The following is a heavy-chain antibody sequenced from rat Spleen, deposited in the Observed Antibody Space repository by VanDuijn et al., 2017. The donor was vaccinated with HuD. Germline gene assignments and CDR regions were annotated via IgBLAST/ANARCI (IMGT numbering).Heavy chain of an antibody. CDR1: GFTFSDYY. D-gene: IGHD1-9*01. J-gene: IGHJ2*01. V-gene: IGHV5-7*01. Sequence: EVQLVESDGGLVQPGRSLKLSCAASGFTFSDYYMAWVRQAPKKGLEWVASISYGDSSGHSGTYYRDSVKGRFTISRDNAKSTLSLQMDSLRSEDTATYYCARRHYGYTDYFDYWGQGVMVTASS. CDR3: ARRHYGYTDYFDY. CDR2: ISYGDSSGHSGT.